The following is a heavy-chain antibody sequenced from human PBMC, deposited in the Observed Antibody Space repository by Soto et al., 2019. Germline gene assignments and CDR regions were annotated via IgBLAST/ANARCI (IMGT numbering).Heavy chain of an antibody. CDR3: AAWPYGEYHREDY. V-gene: IGHV3-9*01. CDR1: GFTLNAYA. Sequence: EVQLVESGDGWLQPAGSLRVSWPRLGFTLNAYAVDVFVQVLGKGLEWVSCISWNSGSIAYPDFVRGRFTISRDNPKNSLYLQMNSLRAEDTALYSCAAWPYGEYHREDYWGQGPLLTVSS. CDR2: ISWNSGSI. D-gene: IGHD4-17*01. J-gene: IGHJ4*02.